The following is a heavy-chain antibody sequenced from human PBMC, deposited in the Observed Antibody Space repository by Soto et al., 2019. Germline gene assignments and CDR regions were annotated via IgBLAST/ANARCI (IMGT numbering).Heavy chain of an antibody. Sequence: QVQLQESGPGLVKPSETLSLTCTVSGGSVSSGSFYWSWIRQPPGKGLEWIGYIFYSGSTNYNPSLKSRVTISRDTSKHLFSLKLSSVTAADTALYYCARIFLTVTTYPLDAMDVWGQGTTVTVSS. J-gene: IGHJ6*02. CDR2: IFYSGST. D-gene: IGHD4-4*01. CDR3: ARIFLTVTTYPLDAMDV. CDR1: GGSVSSGSFY. V-gene: IGHV4-61*01.